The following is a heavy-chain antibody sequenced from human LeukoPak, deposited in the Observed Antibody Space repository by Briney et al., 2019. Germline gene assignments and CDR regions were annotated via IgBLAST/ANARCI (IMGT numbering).Heavy chain of an antibody. D-gene: IGHD3-22*01. CDR1: GFTLSTYW. CDR2: IKSKTDGGTT. V-gene: IGHV3-15*01. CDR3: TTDLYYYDSSGYSDY. J-gene: IGHJ4*02. Sequence: GGSLRLSCAASGFTLSTYWMSWVRQAPGKGLEWVGRIKSKTDGGTTDYAAPVKGRFTISRDDSKNTLYLQMNSLKTEDTAVYYCTTDLYYYDSSGYSDYWGQGTLVTVSS.